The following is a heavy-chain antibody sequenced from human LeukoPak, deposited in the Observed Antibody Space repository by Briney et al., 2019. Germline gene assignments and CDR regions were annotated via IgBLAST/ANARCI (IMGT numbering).Heavy chain of an antibody. Sequence: ASVKVSCKASGYTSTSYGISWVRQAPGQGLEWMGWISAYNGNTNYAQKLQGRVTMTTDTSTSTAYMELRSLRSDDTAVYYCARGRVVRYFDWFPIAPFDYWGQGTLVTVSS. CDR2: ISAYNGNT. J-gene: IGHJ4*02. V-gene: IGHV1-18*01. D-gene: IGHD3-9*01. CDR1: GYTSTSYG. CDR3: ARGRVVRYFDWFPIAPFDY.